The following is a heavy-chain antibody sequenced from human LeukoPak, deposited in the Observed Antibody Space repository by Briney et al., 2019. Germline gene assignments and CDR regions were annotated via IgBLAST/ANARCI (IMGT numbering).Heavy chain of an antibody. J-gene: IGHJ4*02. CDR2: IYYSGST. D-gene: IGHD5/OR15-5a*01. Sequence: SETLSLTCTVSGGSISSYYWSWIRQPPGKGLEWIGYIYYSGSTNYNPSLKSRVTISVDTSKNQFSLKLSSVTAADTAVYYCARGRGYSVYDYGGYNHRGYWGQGTLVTVSS. CDR1: GGSISSYY. CDR3: ARGRGYSVYDYGGYNHRGY. V-gene: IGHV4-59*01.